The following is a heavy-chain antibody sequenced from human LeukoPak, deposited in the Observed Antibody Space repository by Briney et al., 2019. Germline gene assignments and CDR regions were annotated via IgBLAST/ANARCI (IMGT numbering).Heavy chain of an antibody. V-gene: IGHV4-31*03. CDR2: IYYSGST. CDR3: ARLDGYSYGLRYFDY. Sequence: PSETLSFTCTVSGGSISSGGYYWSWIRQHPGKGLEWIGYIYYSGSTYYNPSLKSRVTISIDTSKNQFSLKLNSVTAADTAVYYRARLDGYSYGLRYFDYWGQGILVTVSS. CDR1: GGSISSGGYY. D-gene: IGHD5-18*01. J-gene: IGHJ4*02.